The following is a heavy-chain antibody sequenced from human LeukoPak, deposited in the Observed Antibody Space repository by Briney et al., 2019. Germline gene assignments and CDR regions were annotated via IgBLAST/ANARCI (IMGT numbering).Heavy chain of an antibody. CDR3: AKGHGVVTFNELFS. J-gene: IGHJ4*02. D-gene: IGHD2-21*02. V-gene: IGHV3-23*01. CDR1: GFAFYDYA. Sequence: GGSPRLSCAASGFAFYDYAMSWVRQPPGKGLEWVSGINDNGAKTFYADSVKGRLTISRDNSRSTLYLQMNNLRADDTAVYYCAKGHGVVTFNELFSWGQGTLVTVSS. CDR2: INDNGAKT.